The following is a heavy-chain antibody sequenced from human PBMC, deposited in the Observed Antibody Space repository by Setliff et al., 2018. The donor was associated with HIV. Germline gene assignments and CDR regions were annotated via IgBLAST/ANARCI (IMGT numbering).Heavy chain of an antibody. CDR3: ATGVYVTDF. D-gene: IGHD3-10*02. Sequence: ASVKVSCKASGYAFTDYYIHWVQQAPGKGLEWMGRVDPEDGYTIYAENFQGRVTITADTSTDTAYMKLSSLRSEDSAVYYCATGVYVTDFWGQGTQVTVSS. V-gene: IGHV1-69-2*01. CDR1: GYAFTDYY. J-gene: IGHJ4*02. CDR2: VDPEDGYT.